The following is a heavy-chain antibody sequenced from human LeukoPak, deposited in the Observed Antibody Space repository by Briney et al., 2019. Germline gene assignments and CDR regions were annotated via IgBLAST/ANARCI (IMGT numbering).Heavy chain of an antibody. CDR2: IYSDGSTT. J-gene: IGHJ4*02. V-gene: IGHV3-74*01. CDR3: ARDGSLPDY. CDR1: GFTFTNAW. Sequence: GGSLRLSCAASGFTFTNAWMSWVRQAPGKGLVWVSRIYSDGSTTSYADSVKGRFTISRDNAKNTLYLQMNSLRAEDTAVYYCARDGSLPDYWRQGTLVTVSS.